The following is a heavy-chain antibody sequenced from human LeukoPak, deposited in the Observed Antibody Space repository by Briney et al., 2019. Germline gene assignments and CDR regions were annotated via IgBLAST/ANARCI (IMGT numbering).Heavy chain of an antibody. CDR3: ARVSRKWFETGGFNY. D-gene: IGHD3-10*01. Sequence: SETLSLTCTVSGGSISSSSYYWGWIRQPPGKGLEWIGSIYYSGSTYYNPSLKSRVTISVDTSKNQFSLKLSSVTAADTAVYYCARVSRKWFETGGFNYWGQGRLVTVSS. CDR1: GGSISSSSYY. V-gene: IGHV4-39*07. J-gene: IGHJ4*02. CDR2: IYYSGST.